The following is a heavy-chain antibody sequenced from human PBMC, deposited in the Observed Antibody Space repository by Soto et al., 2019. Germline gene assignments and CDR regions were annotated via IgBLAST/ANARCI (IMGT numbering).Heavy chain of an antibody. CDR1: GFSLSATGAG. CDR2: IYWDDDT. V-gene: IGHV2-5*02. Sequence: QITLKESGPTLVRPTQTLTLTCTFSGFSLSATGAGVAWIHQPPGKALAWLALIYWDDDTFYSQSLKTRLTITKDTSKNQVVLTMTNLDPVDTATYYCAHCGPEGSFDSWGQGTLVTVSS. J-gene: IGHJ4*02. CDR3: AHCGPEGSFDS.